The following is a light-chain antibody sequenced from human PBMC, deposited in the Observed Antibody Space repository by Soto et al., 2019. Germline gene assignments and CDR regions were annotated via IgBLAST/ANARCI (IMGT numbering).Light chain of an antibody. CDR1: QSVSSN. Sequence: EIVMKQYPTALLPSPRYLPTLSCRASQSVSSNLAWYQQKPGQAPRLLIYGASTRATGIPVRFSGSGSGAEFTLTISSLQSEDFAVYYCQQDGKNTPKFGEGAKVEI. CDR2: GAS. V-gene: IGKV3-15*01. J-gene: IGKJ4*02. CDR3: QQDGKNTPK.